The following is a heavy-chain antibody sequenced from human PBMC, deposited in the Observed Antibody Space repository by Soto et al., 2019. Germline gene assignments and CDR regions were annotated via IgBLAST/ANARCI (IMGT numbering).Heavy chain of an antibody. CDR3: ARDLISQWPYYYGMDV. CDR1: GYTFTSYG. V-gene: IGHV1-18*04. J-gene: IGHJ6*02. Sequence: ASVKVSCKASGYTFTSYGISWVRQAPGQGLEWMGWISAYNGNTNYAQKLQGRVTMTTDTSTSTAYMELRSLRSDDTAVYYCARDLISQWPYYYGMDVWGQGTTVTVSS. D-gene: IGHD6-19*01. CDR2: ISAYNGNT.